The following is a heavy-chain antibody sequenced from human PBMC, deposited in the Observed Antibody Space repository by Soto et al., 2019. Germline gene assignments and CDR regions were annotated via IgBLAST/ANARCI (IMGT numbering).Heavy chain of an antibody. Sequence: GGSLRLSCAASGFTFSSYGMHWVRQAPGKGLEWVSSISSSSIYKYSADSLTGRFAISRDNAKNSLFLQMNSLRAEDTAVYYCTTQTQVTRNGEYFQHWGQGALVTVSS. J-gene: IGHJ1*01. D-gene: IGHD2-15*01. CDR2: ISSSSIYK. V-gene: IGHV3-21*01. CDR3: TTQTQVTRNGEYFQH. CDR1: GFTFSSYG.